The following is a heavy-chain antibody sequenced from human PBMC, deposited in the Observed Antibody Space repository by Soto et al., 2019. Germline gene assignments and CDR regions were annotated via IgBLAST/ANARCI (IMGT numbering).Heavy chain of an antibody. CDR2: VGGT. CDR3: ASGAPDYFKSGCPSSRCRY. Sequence: SETLSLTCTVSGVSIGSASYYWSWIRQPRGQGLEWMGYVGGTYYNPSLRGRVTISLDTSKNQFSLELTSVTAADTAIYYCASGAPDYFKSGCPSSRCRYWVQGMLGTVSA. J-gene: IGHJ4*02. V-gene: IGHV4-31*03. CDR1: GVSIGSASYY. D-gene: IGHD6-19*01.